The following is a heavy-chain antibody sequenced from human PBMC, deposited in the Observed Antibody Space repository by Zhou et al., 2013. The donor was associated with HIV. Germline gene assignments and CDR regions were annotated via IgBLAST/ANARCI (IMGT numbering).Heavy chain of an antibody. CDR1: GGTFSSYA. V-gene: IGHV1-69*04. J-gene: IGHJ4*02. D-gene: IGHD1-26*01. Sequence: QVQLVQSGAEVKKPGSSVKVSCKASGGTFSSYAISWVRQAPGQGLEWMGRIIPILGIANYAQKFQGRVTITADKSTSTAYMELSSLRSEDTAVYYCARTIVGAGGPFFDYWGQGTLVTVSS. CDR2: IIPILGIA. CDR3: ARTIVGAGGPFFDY.